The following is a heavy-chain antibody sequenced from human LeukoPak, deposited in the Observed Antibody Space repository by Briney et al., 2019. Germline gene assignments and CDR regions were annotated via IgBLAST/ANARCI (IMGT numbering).Heavy chain of an antibody. Sequence: GGSLRLSCAASGFTFSSYAMSCVRQAPGKGLEWVSAISGSGGSTYYADSVKGRFTISRDNSKNTLYLQMNSLRAEDTAVYYCAKYGRGSHHFFDYWGEGTLVTVSS. V-gene: IGHV3-23*01. CDR3: AKYGRGSHHFFDY. D-gene: IGHD3-10*02. CDR1: GFTFSSYA. J-gene: IGHJ4*02. CDR2: ISGSGGST.